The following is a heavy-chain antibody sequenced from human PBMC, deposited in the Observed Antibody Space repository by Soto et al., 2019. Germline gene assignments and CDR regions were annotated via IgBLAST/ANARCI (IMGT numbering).Heavy chain of an antibody. Sequence: QVQLVESGGGVVQPGRSLRLSCAASGFTFSSYGMHWVRQAPGKGLEWVAVIWYDGSNKYYADSVKGRFTISRDNSKNTLYLQMNSLRAEDTAVYYCASGGDYYDSSGHYSGEWPCLDYWGQGTLVTVSS. V-gene: IGHV3-33*01. D-gene: IGHD3-22*01. CDR1: GFTFSSYG. CDR3: ASGGDYYDSSGHYSGEWPCLDY. J-gene: IGHJ4*02. CDR2: IWYDGSNK.